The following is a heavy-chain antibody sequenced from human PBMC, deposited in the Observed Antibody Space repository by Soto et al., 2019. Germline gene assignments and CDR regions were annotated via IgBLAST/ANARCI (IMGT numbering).Heavy chain of an antibody. CDR2: VSGNNGAS. CDR3: VRDQKYFRVNGNWFDS. J-gene: IGHJ5*01. D-gene: IGHD2-2*01. V-gene: IGHV1-18*04. Sequence: QVQLMQSGTEVKKPGASVTVSCKASGYTSADFGISWGRQAPGQGLEWMGWVSGNNGASNPAPKVQGRITMTLYTSTGVSYMALRSLRSDDTSSYYCVRDQKYFRVNGNWFDSWGQGTLVSVSS. CDR1: GYTSADFG.